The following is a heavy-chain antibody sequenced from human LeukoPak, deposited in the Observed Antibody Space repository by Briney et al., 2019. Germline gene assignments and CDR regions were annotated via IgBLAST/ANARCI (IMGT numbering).Heavy chain of an antibody. D-gene: IGHD3-10*01. J-gene: IGHJ4*02. Sequence: ASVKVSCKASGYTFTSYGISWVRQAPGQGLEWMGWISAYNGNTNYAQKLQGRVTMTTDTSTSTAYMELRSLRSDDTAVYYCGRDRGNLLRAGFDHWGQGTLVTVSS. CDR2: ISAYNGNT. CDR1: GYTFTSYG. V-gene: IGHV1-18*01. CDR3: GRDRGNLLRAGFDH.